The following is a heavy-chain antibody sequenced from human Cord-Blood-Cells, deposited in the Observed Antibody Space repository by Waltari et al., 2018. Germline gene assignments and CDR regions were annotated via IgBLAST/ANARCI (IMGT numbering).Heavy chain of an antibody. V-gene: IGHV4-61*09. CDR3: ARVGSYNWFDP. J-gene: IGHJ5*02. CDR2: IYTSGST. Sequence: QVQLQESGPGLVKPSQTLSLTCTVPGGSISSGSYYWSWIRQPAGKGLEWIGYIYTSGSTNYNPSLKSRVTISVDTSKNQFSLKLSSVTAADTAVYYCARVGSYNWFDPWGQGTLVTVSS. CDR1: GGSISSGSYY. D-gene: IGHD1-1*01.